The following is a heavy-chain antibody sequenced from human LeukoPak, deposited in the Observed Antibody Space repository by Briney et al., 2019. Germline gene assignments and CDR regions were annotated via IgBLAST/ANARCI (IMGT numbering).Heavy chain of an antibody. D-gene: IGHD3-22*01. V-gene: IGHV4-39*07. CDR1: GGSISSSSYY. CDR3: ARVVGYYYDSSGKAVYYFDY. Sequence: SETLSLTCTVSGGSISSSSYYWGWIRQPPGKGLEWIGSIYYSGSTYYNPSLKSRVTISVDTSKNQFSLKLSSVTAADTAVYYCARVVGYYYDSSGKAVYYFDYWGQGTLVTVSS. J-gene: IGHJ4*02. CDR2: IYYSGST.